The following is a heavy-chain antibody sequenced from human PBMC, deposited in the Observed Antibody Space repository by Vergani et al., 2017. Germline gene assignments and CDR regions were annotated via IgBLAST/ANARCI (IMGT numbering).Heavy chain of an antibody. V-gene: IGHV5-51*01. Sequence: EVQLVQSGAEVKKPGESLKISCKVSGYSFNSYWIGWVRQMPGKGLEWMGIIYPGDSDTTYSPSFQGQVTISPDKSISTAYLQWSSLKASDTAMYYCARQYCSSTSCERAFDIWGQGTMVTVSS. D-gene: IGHD2-2*01. CDR2: IYPGDSDT. CDR3: ARQYCSSTSCERAFDI. CDR1: GYSFNSYW. J-gene: IGHJ3*02.